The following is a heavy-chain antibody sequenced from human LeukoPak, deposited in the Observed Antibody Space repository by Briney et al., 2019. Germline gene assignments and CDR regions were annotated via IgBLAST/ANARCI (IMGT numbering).Heavy chain of an antibody. Sequence: ASVKVSCKASGYTFTNYAMNWVRQAPGQGLGWMGWINTNTGDPTYAQDFTGRFVFSVDTSVSTAYLQISSLKAEDTAVYYCARAEVSCSGSTCFSYWGQGTLVTVSS. CDR1: GYTFTNYA. CDR3: ARAEVSCSGSTCFSY. D-gene: IGHD2-15*01. CDR2: INTNTGDP. V-gene: IGHV7-4-1*02. J-gene: IGHJ4*02.